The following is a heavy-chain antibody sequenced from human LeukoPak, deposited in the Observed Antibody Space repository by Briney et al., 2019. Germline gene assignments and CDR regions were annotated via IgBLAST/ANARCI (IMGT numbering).Heavy chain of an antibody. D-gene: IGHD3/OR15-3a*01. Sequence: SETLSLTCTVSGGSISSSSYYWGWIRQPPGKGLEWIGSIYYSGSTYYNPSLKSRVTISVDTSKNQFSLKLSSVTTADTAVYYCASLGLNWFDPWGQGTLVTVSS. CDR2: IYYSGST. V-gene: IGHV4-39*01. CDR3: ASLGLNWFDP. J-gene: IGHJ5*02. CDR1: GGSISSSSYY.